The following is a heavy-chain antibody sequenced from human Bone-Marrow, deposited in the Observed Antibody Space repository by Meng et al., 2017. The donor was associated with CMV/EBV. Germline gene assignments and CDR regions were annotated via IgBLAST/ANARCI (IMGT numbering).Heavy chain of an antibody. D-gene: IGHD1-26*01. V-gene: IGHV4-61*01. CDR3: ARDLEVGATRVDY. Sequence: SETLSLTCTVSGGSVHSDSFYWSWIRQPPGKGLEWIGHVFDTWSTNYNSSLKSRVTISIDTSKNQFSLKLSSVTAADTAVYYCARDLEVGATRVDYWGQGTLVTVSS. J-gene: IGHJ4*02. CDR1: GGSVHSDSFY. CDR2: VFDTWST.